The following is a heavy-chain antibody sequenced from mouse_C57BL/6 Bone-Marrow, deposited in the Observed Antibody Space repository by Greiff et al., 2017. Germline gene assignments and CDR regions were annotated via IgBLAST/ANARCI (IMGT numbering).Heavy chain of an antibody. V-gene: IGHV1-59*01. Sequence: QVQLQQPGAELVRPGTSVKLSCKASGYTFTSYWMHWVKQRPGQGLEWIGVIDPSDSYTNYNQKFKGKATLTVDTSSSTAYMQLSSLTSEDSAVYYCASKVFYYDYDGFAYWGQGTLVTVSA. D-gene: IGHD2-4*01. J-gene: IGHJ3*01. CDR2: IDPSDSYT. CDR3: ASKVFYYDYDGFAY. CDR1: GYTFTSYW.